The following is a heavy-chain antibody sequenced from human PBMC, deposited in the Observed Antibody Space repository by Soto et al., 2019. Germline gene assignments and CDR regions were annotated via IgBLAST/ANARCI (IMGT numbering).Heavy chain of an antibody. CDR3: ARVVGALGHWFDP. V-gene: IGHV1-18*01. CDR2: ISAYNGNT. J-gene: IGHJ5*02. Sequence: QVQLVQSGGEVKKPGASVKVSCKASGYTFTSYGISWVRQAPGQGLEWMGRISAYNGNTNYAQKLQGRVTMTTDTXTSTAYMEPRSRRSADTAVYYCARVVGALGHWFDPWGQGTLVTVSS. D-gene: IGHD1-26*01. CDR1: GYTFTSYG.